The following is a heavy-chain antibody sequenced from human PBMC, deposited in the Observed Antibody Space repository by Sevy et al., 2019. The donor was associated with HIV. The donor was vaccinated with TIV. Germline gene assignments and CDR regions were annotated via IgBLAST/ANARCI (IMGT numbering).Heavy chain of an antibody. J-gene: IGHJ6*02. CDR1: GFAFSDYA. V-gene: IGHV3-30*18. D-gene: IGHD2-15*01. CDR2: ISYAGDNK. CDR3: AKAHADCSGGTCYTAHYYYDMDV. Sequence: GGSLRLSCAASGFAFSDYAMHWVRQAPGKGLEWVAAISYAGDNKYFAESVKGRFTVSKDNSKNTLYLEMNGLRAEDTAVYYCAKAHADCSGGTCYTAHYYYDMDVWGRGAMVTVSS.